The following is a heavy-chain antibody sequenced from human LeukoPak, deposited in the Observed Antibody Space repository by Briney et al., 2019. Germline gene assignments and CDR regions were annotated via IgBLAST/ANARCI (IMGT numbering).Heavy chain of an antibody. CDR3: AKDKSGEFDY. J-gene: IGHJ4*02. CDR2: ISYDGSNK. V-gene: IGHV3-30*18. Sequence: GGSLRLSCAASGFTFSSYGMHWVRQAPGKGLEWVAVISYDGSNKYYADSVKGRFTISRGNSKNTLYLQMNSLRAEDTAVYYCAKDKSGEFDYWGQGTLVTVSS. CDR1: GFTFSSYG. D-gene: IGHD1-26*01.